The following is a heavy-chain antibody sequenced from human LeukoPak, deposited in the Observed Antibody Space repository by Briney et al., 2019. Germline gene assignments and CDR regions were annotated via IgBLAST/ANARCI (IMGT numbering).Heavy chain of an antibody. Sequence: GGSLRLSCAASGFTVSTNYMSWVRQAPGKGLEWVSTTTGSGAQTHYADSVRGRFTISRDNSENTLYLQMDSLRAEDTAIYYCAKNGRYSGYDFAESWGQGTLVTVSS. D-gene: IGHD5-12*01. J-gene: IGHJ4*02. V-gene: IGHV3-23*01. CDR2: TTGSGAQT. CDR3: AKNGRYSGYDFAES. CDR1: GFTVSTNY.